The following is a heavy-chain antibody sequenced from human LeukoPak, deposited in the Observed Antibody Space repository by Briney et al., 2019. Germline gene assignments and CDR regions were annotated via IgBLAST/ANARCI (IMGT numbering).Heavy chain of an antibody. D-gene: IGHD4-17*01. V-gene: IGHV4-59*08. Sequence: SETLSLTCSVSGGPISIYYWSWIRQPPGKGLECIVYIYYSGCTKHNPSLTSQVTKSVDTSKHHSSLKPGSATAAEPAVLYLAGTNYGDRYFDYWGQGTLVTVSS. CDR2: IYYSGCT. J-gene: IGHJ4*02. CDR3: AGTNYGDRYFDY. CDR1: GGPISIYY.